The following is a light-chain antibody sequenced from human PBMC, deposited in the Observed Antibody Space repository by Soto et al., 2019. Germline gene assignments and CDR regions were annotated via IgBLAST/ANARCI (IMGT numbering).Light chain of an antibody. CDR1: SSDVGGYNY. CDR2: DVS. V-gene: IGLV2-11*01. CDR3: SSYRSGGTFV. Sequence: QSVLTQPRSVSGSPGQSVTISCTGTSSDVGGYNYVSWYQQHPGKAPKLMIYDVSKRPSGVPDRFSGSKSGNTASLTISGLQAEDEADYYCSSYRSGGTFVFGSGTKVTVL. J-gene: IGLJ1*01.